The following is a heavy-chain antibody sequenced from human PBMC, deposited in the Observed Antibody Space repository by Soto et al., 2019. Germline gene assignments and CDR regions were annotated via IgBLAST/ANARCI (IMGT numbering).Heavy chain of an antibody. D-gene: IGHD3-10*01. CDR2: INAGNGNT. CDR3: ASPSYGSGNFY. V-gene: IGHV1-3*01. CDR1: GCIFNTYA. J-gene: IGHJ4*02. Sequence: QVQLVQSGAEVKKPGASVRVSCKAYGCIFNTYALHWVRQAPGQRLEWMGWINAGNGNTKYSQNFQGRVTFIRDTSASTAYMELNSLRSEDTAVYYCASPSYGSGNFYWGQGTLVTVSS.